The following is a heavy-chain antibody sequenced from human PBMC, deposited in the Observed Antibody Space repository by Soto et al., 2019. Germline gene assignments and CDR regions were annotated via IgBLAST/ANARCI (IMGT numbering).Heavy chain of an antibody. CDR2: IFWDGDK. CDR1: GFSLSSDGVG. Sequence: QITLKESGPTLVKPTQTLTLTCSFSGFSLSSDGVGVAWIRQPPGRALEWLALIFWDGDKRYSPSLKSRLTITKDTSKNQVVLTMTDMDPVDTATYYCAHSNRRPSCRGGNCYSCDYCGQGILVTVSS. CDR3: AHSNRRPSCRGGNCYSCDY. D-gene: IGHD2-15*01. V-gene: IGHV2-5*02. J-gene: IGHJ4*02.